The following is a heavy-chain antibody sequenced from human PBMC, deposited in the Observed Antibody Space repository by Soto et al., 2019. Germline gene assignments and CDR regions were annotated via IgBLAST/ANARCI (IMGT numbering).Heavy chain of an antibody. J-gene: IGHJ6*03. Sequence: ASVKVSCKASGYTFTGYYMHWVRQAPGQGLEWMGWINPNSGGTNYAQKFQGWVTMTRDTSTSTAYMELSRLRSDDTAVYYCAREGGSGYDLISYYYYYMDVRGKGTSVTVSS. CDR2: INPNSGGT. V-gene: IGHV1-2*04. CDR1: GYTFTGYY. D-gene: IGHD5-12*01. CDR3: AREGGSGYDLISYYYYYMDV.